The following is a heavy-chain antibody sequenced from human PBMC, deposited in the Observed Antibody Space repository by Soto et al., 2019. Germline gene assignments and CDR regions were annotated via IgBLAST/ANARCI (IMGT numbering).Heavy chain of an antibody. CDR3: ATGAYCSGGSCSDYYYYYYGMDL. V-gene: IGHV1-58*01. Sequence: SVQVCGKTSGFTFSSSAVQWVRQARGKRLEWIGWLVVGTGNTNYAQKFQQRVTISSDRSTNTVSMELSSLTSEDTAVYYCATGAYCSGGSCSDYYYYYYGMDLWGQGTTVTVSS. J-gene: IGHJ6*02. D-gene: IGHD2-15*01. CDR1: GFTFSSSA. CDR2: LVVGTGNT.